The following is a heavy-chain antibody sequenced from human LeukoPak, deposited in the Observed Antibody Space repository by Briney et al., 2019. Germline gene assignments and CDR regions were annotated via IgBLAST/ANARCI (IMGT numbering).Heavy chain of an antibody. CDR3: AKDAYYYDSSGYYAAIDY. V-gene: IGHV3-23*01. Sequence: PGGSLRLSCAASGFTFSSYAMCWVRQAPGKGLEWVSAISGSGGSTYYADSVKGRFTISRDNSKNTLYLQMNSLRAEDTAVYYCAKDAYYYDSSGYYAAIDYWGQVTLVTVSS. J-gene: IGHJ4*02. CDR2: ISGSGGST. CDR1: GFTFSSYA. D-gene: IGHD3-22*01.